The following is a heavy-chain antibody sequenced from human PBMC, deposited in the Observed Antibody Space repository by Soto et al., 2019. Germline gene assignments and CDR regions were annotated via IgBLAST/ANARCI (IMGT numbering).Heavy chain of an antibody. CDR1: GGTFSSYA. CDR3: ARSYGGNLVDPFDY. V-gene: IGHV1-69*12. J-gene: IGHJ4*02. CDR2: IIPIFGTA. D-gene: IGHD4-17*01. Sequence: QVQLVQSGAEVKKPGSSVKVSCKASGGTFSSYAISWVRQAPGQGLEWMGGIIPIFGTANYAQKFQGRVKLTAHESARTAYMELSSLRSEDTAVYYCARSYGGNLVDPFDYWGQGTLVTVSS.